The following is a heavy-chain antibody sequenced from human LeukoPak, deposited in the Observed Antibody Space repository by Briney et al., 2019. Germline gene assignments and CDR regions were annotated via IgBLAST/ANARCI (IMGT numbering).Heavy chain of an antibody. CDR2: ISSSGSTI. Sequence: GSLRLSCAASGFTFSSYEMNWVRQAPGKGLEWVSYISSSGSTIYYADSVKGRFTISRDNAKNSLYLQMNSLRAEDTAVYYCALPLDYYYGMDVWGQGTTVTVSS. V-gene: IGHV3-48*03. CDR1: GFTFSSYE. CDR3: ALPLDYYYGMDV. J-gene: IGHJ6*02.